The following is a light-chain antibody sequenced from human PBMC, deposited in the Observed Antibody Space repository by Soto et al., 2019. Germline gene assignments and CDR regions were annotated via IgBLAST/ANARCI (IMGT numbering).Light chain of an antibody. CDR1: QSISHKY. CDR2: SVS. CDR3: QLYSGSPWT. Sequence: IVLTQSPGTLSLSPGEKATHSCRASQSISHKYLAWFQQRAGQAPRLLIHSVSIRATGAPDRFSGSGSGTDFTLTISRLEPEDFAVYYCQLYSGSPWTFGQGTKVDIK. V-gene: IGKV3-20*01. J-gene: IGKJ1*01.